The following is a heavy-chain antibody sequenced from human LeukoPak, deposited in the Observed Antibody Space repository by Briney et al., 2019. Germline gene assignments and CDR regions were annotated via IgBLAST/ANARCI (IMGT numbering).Heavy chain of an antibody. J-gene: IGHJ4*02. CDR3: ATVLSDSRGWYHFDN. Sequence: GGSLRLSCAASGFTVSSKYMSWVRQAPGKGLEWVSLIYSGDTTYYADSVKGRFTVSRDNSKNTLYLQMNNLRAEDTTVYYCATVLSDSRGWYHFDNWGQGTLVTVSS. D-gene: IGHD6-19*01. V-gene: IGHV3-53*01. CDR1: GFTVSSKY. CDR2: IYSGDTT.